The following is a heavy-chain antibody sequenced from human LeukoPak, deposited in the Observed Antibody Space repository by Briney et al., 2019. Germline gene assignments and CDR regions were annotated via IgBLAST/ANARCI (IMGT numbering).Heavy chain of an antibody. Sequence: SETLSLTCTVSGDSICSFYWNWIRQPAGKGLEWIGRFHTSGSSNYNPSLKSRLTMSIDTSKNQFSLKLTSVTAADTAVYYCARDRAHHGLGTYRDDLYYMDVWGKGTTVTVSS. D-gene: IGHD3-10*01. J-gene: IGHJ6*03. CDR2: FHTSGSS. V-gene: IGHV4-4*07. CDR1: GDSICSFY. CDR3: ARDRAHHGLGTYRDDLYYMDV.